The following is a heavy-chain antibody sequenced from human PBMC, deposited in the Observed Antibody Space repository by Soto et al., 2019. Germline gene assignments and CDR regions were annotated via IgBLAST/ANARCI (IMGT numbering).Heavy chain of an antibody. J-gene: IGHJ3*01. V-gene: IGHV3-23*01. CDR1: GFTFSSYA. Sequence: SGGSLRLSCAASGFTFSSYAMSWGRQAPGKGLEWVSAISGSGGSTYYADSVKGRFTISRDNSKNTLYLQMNSLRAEDTAVYYCASPKRPYCSSTSCAPFFWSQGTMVTVSS. CDR3: ASPKRPYCSSTSCAPFF. D-gene: IGHD2-2*01. CDR2: ISGSGGST.